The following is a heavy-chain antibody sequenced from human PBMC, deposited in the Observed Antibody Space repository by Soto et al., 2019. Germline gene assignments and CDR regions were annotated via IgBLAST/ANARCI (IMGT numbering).Heavy chain of an antibody. CDR3: ARGGDLAYSGSDYHPFDH. Sequence: SETLSLTCGVSGFSIQTSYFWGWIRQPPGKGLEWIGLISHSGRAISHPSFASRATISLDTTNNAFSLTLKSVTAADTAVYYCARGGDLAYSGSDYHPFDHWGQGTLVTVSS. CDR2: ISHSGRA. CDR1: GFSIQTSYF. D-gene: IGHD1-26*01. J-gene: IGHJ4*02. V-gene: IGHV4-38-2*01.